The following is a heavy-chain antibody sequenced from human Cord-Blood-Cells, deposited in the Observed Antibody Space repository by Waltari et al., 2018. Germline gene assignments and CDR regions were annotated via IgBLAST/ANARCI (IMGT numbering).Heavy chain of an antibody. CDR2: INHSGST. J-gene: IGHJ4*02. V-gene: IGHV4-34*01. CDR3: ARGPRITIFGVVTPRGFDY. CDR1: GGSFSGYY. D-gene: IGHD3-3*01. Sequence: QVQLQQWGAGLLKPSETLSLTCAVYGGSFSGYYWSWIRQPPGKGLEWIGEINHSGSTTYNPSLSSRFTISVDPSKNQFSLRLSSVTDADTAVYYCARGPRITIFGVVTPRGFDYWGQGTLVTVSS.